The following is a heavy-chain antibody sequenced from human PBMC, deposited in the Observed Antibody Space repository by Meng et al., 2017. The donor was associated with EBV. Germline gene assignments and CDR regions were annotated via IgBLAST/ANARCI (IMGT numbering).Heavy chain of an antibody. CDR1: GGTFNNYA. V-gene: IGHV1-69*01. CDR2: IIPIFETA. D-gene: IGHD3-10*01. Sequence: QVQLVQSGAEVAGPGSSVKISCKASGGTFNNYAFSWVRQAPGQGLEWMGAIIPIFETADYAQIFQGRVTITADESTSTTYMELSSLGSADTAMYYCAGTVLRSGTFCSLDSWGQGSLVTVSS. J-gene: IGHJ4*02. CDR3: AGTVLRSGTFCSLDS.